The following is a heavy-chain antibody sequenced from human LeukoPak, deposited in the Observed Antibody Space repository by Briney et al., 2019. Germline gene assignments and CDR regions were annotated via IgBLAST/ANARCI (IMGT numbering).Heavy chain of an antibody. J-gene: IGHJ4*02. CDR2: VSYSGRT. V-gene: IGHV4-39*01. D-gene: IGHD3-22*01. Sequence: SETLSLTCTVSGASMRSSAYYWGWIRQPPGKGLEWIGSVSYSGRTYYNPSLKSRVTMSVDTSKNQFSLKLSSVTAADTAVYYCARLYYDSSTVDYWGQGTLVTVSS. CDR1: GASMRSSAYY. CDR3: ARLYYDSSTVDY.